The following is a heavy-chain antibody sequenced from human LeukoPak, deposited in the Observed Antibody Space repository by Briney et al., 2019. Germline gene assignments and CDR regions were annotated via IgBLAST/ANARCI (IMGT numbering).Heavy chain of an antibody. Sequence: SETLSLTCAVYGGSFSGYYWSWIRQPPGKGLEWIGEINHSGSTNYNPSLKSRVTISVDTSKNQFSLKLSSVTAADTAVHYCARGKPGIAALRARGYFDYWGQGTLVTVSS. CDR1: GGSFSGYY. D-gene: IGHD6-13*01. CDR2: INHSGST. J-gene: IGHJ4*02. V-gene: IGHV4-34*01. CDR3: ARGKPGIAALRARGYFDY.